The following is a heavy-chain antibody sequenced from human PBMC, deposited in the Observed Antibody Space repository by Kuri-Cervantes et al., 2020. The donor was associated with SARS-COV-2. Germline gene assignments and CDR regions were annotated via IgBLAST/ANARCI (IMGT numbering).Heavy chain of an antibody. CDR1: GFTFDDYG. CDR3: ARQQLALYYYYYMDV. D-gene: IGHD6-13*01. J-gene: IGHJ6*03. Sequence: GSLRLSCAASGFTFDDYGMSWVRQAPGKGLEWVSGINWNGGSTGYADSVKGRLTISRDNAKNSLYLQMNSLRAEDTALYYCARQQLALYYYYYMDVWGKGTTVTVSS. CDR2: INWNGGST. V-gene: IGHV3-20*04.